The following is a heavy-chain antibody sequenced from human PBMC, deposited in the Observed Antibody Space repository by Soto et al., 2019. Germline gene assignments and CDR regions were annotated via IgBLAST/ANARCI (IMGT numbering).Heavy chain of an antibody. D-gene: IGHD3-22*01. CDR3: ARDHSATMEDSSCYYSNWFDP. CDR1: GFTFSSYG. CDR2: IWYDGSNK. Sequence: GGSLRLSCAASGFTFSSYGMHWVRQAPGKGLEWVAVIWYDGSNKYYADSVKGRFTISRDNSKNTLYLQMNSLRAEDTAVYYCARDHSATMEDSSCYYSNWFDPWGQGTLVTVSS. V-gene: IGHV3-33*01. J-gene: IGHJ5*02.